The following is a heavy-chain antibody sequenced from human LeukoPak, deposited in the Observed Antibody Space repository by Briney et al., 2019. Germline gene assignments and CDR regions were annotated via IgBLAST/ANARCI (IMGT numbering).Heavy chain of an antibody. J-gene: IGHJ4*02. CDR2: VFSTGSA. V-gene: IGHV4-4*07. Sequence: SETLSLTCTVSGASIRDTYCNWIRQPAGKGLEWVGRVFSTGSATYNPSLKNRLTMSVDTTKNQFFLKLNSVTAADTAVYYCARDDGAAGPVGYWGQGTLVTVSS. CDR1: GASIRDTY. CDR3: ARDDGAAGPVGY. D-gene: IGHD6-13*01.